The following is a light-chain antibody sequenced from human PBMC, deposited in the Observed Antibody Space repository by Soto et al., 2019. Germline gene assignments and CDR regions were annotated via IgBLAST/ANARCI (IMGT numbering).Light chain of an antibody. Sequence: DILMTQSPLSLPVTPGEPASISCRSSQSLLHSNGYNYLDWYLRKPGQSPQLLIYLGSNRASGVPDRFSGSGSGTDFTLKISRVEAEDVGVYYCMQALQTPWTFGQGTKVDIK. CDR2: LGS. V-gene: IGKV2-28*01. CDR1: QSLLHSNGYNY. CDR3: MQALQTPWT. J-gene: IGKJ1*01.